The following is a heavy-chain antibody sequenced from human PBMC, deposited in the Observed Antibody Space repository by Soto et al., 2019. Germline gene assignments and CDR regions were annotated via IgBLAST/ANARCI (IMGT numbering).Heavy chain of an antibody. CDR2: IFYSGST. J-gene: IGHJ4*01. V-gene: IGHV4-31*03. Sequence: PSETLSLTCTVSGGAISSGGYYWSWIRQHPGKGLEWIGFIFYSGSTYYNPSLKSRVTISVDASKNQFSLKLSSVTAADTAVYYWARDGVITGTVDGGGQGTLVTVPS. CDR1: GGAISSGGYY. CDR3: ARDGVITGTVDG. D-gene: IGHD1-1*01.